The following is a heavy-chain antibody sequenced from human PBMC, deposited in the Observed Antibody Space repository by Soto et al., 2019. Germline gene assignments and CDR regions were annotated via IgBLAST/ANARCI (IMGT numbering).Heavy chain of an antibody. D-gene: IGHD5-12*01. CDR3: ARGRIVASIHDAFEI. Sequence: QGQLLQSGDEVKTPGASVRVSCTASGYPFTSYGISWVRQAPGQGLGGVAWISAYNGKRDTAQKFQGRATMTLDTSTDTAHMELGDLTSADTAVYYCARGRIVASIHDAFEIWGQGTKVTVSS. J-gene: IGHJ3*02. CDR1: GYPFTSYG. CDR2: ISAYNGKR. V-gene: IGHV1-18*01.